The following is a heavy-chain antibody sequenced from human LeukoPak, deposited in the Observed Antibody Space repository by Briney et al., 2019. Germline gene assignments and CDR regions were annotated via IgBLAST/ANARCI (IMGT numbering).Heavy chain of an antibody. D-gene: IGHD6-13*01. Sequence: GGSLRLSCAASGFTFSSYWMSWVCQAPGKGLEWVANIKQDGSEKYYVDSVKGRFTISRDNAKNSLYLQMNSLRAEDTAVYYCASSGYSSSWYGEISWGQGTLVTVSS. CDR3: ASSGYSSSWYGEIS. V-gene: IGHV3-7*01. CDR1: GFTFSSYW. J-gene: IGHJ4*02. CDR2: IKQDGSEK.